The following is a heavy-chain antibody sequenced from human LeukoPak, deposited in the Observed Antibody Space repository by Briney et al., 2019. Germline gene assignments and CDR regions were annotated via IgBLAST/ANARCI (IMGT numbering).Heavy chain of an antibody. CDR3: ARDGWELDY. D-gene: IGHD1-26*01. J-gene: IGHJ4*02. CDR2: IKQDGSEK. CDR1: GFTFSIYW. V-gene: IGHV3-7*01. Sequence: GGSLRLPCEVSGFTFSIYWMSWVRQAPGKGLEWVANIKQDGSEKYYVDSVKGRFTISRDNAKNSLYLQMNSLRVEDTAVYYCARDGWELDYWGQGTLVTVSS.